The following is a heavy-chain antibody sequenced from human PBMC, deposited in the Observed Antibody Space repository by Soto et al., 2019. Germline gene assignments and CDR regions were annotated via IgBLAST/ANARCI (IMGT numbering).Heavy chain of an antibody. J-gene: IGHJ4*01. D-gene: IGHD3-22*01. CDR3: ARGYMNYYDSSGPPYYFDY. CDR1: GGSFSGFY. Sequence: SDTLSLTCAVYGGSFSGFYWSWIRQPPGKGVEWIGEINHSGSTNYNPSLNSRVTISVDTTKNQFSLKLSSVTAADTAVYYCARGYMNYYDSSGPPYYFDYWGQGTLVTVSS. CDR2: INHSGST. V-gene: IGHV4-34*01.